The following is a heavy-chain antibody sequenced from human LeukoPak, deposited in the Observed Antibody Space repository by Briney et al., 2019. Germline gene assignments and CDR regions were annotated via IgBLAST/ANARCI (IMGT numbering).Heavy chain of an antibody. J-gene: IGHJ6*02. Sequence: GGSLRLSCAASGFTFSSYDMHWVRQAPGKGLEWVAVIWYDGSDKYYADSVKGRFTISRDNSKNTLYLQMNSLRAEDTAVYYCARAGYGAGNYYYYGMDVWGQGTAVTVSS. D-gene: IGHD5-12*01. CDR1: GFTFSSYD. CDR3: ARAGYGAGNYYYYGMDV. CDR2: IWYDGSDK. V-gene: IGHV3-33*01.